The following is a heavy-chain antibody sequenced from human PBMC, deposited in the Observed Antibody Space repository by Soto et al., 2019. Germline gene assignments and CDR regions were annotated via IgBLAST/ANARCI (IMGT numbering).Heavy chain of an antibody. D-gene: IGHD1-26*01. CDR3: ARSHSSRVGAIHSDLDY. J-gene: IGHJ4*02. CDR2: ISSSSSYI. V-gene: IGHV3-21*01. CDR1: GFTFSSYS. Sequence: PGGSLRLSCAASGFTFSSYSMNWVRQAPGKGLEWVSSISSSSSYIYYADSVKGRFTISRDNTKNSLYLQMNSLRAEDTAVYYCARSHSSRVGAIHSDLDYWGQGTLVTVSS.